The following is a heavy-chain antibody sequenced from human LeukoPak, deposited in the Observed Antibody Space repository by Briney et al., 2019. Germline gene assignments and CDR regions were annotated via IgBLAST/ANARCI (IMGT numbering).Heavy chain of an antibody. D-gene: IGHD4-23*01. CDR1: GYTFTSYY. Sequence: ASVNVSCKASGYTFTSYYMHWVRQAPGQGLEWMGIINPSGGSTSYAQKFQGRVTMTRDTSTSTVYMELSSLRSEDTAVYYCARDPQTTVVTYLFDYWGQGTLVTVSS. J-gene: IGHJ4*02. V-gene: IGHV1-46*01. CDR3: ARDPQTTVVTYLFDY. CDR2: INPSGGST.